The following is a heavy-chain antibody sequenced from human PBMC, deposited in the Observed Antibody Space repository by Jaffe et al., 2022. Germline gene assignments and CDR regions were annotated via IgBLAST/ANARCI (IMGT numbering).Heavy chain of an antibody. D-gene: IGHD3-16*02. Sequence: QLQLQESGPGLVKPSETLSLTCTVSGGSISSSSYYWGWIRQPPGKGLEWIGSIYYSGSTYYNPSLKSRVTISVDTSKNQFSLKLSSVTAADTAVYYCARHDYIWGSYRWGAWFDPWGQGTLVTVSS. J-gene: IGHJ5*02. CDR2: IYYSGST. CDR1: GGSISSSSYY. CDR3: ARHDYIWGSYRWGAWFDP. V-gene: IGHV4-39*01.